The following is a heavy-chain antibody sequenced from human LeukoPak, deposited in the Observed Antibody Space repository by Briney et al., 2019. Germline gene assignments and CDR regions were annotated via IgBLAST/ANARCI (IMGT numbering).Heavy chain of an antibody. CDR2: ISGSLQST. CDR3: AKDRGDHIAYPPHWYFDL. Sequence: GGSLRLSCAASGFTFSSYAMSWVRQAPGKGLEWVSGISGSLQSTYYADSVEGRFTIFRDNSRNSLYLQMNSLRADDTAVYYCAKDRGDHIAYPPHWYFDLWGRGTLVTVSS. V-gene: IGHV3-23*01. J-gene: IGHJ2*01. D-gene: IGHD2-21*01. CDR1: GFTFSSYA.